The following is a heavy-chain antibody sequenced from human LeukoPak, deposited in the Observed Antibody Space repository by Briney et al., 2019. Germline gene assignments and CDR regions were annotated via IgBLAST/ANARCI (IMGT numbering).Heavy chain of an antibody. D-gene: IGHD2-2*02. CDR2: ISSSSSNI. J-gene: IGHJ4*02. Sequence: PSETLSLTCTVSGGSISSYYWNWIRQPPGKGLEWVSSISSSSSNIYYADSVKGRFTISRDNAKNSLYLQMNSLRAEDTAVYYCARGPYTDYWGQGTLVTVSS. V-gene: IGHV3-21*01. CDR1: GGSISSYY. CDR3: ARGPYTDY.